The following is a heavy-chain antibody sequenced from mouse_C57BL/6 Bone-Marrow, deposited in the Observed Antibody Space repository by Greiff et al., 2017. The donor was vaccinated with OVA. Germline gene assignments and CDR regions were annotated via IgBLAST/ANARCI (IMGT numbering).Heavy chain of an antibody. Sequence: QVQLQQSGAELVRPGTSVKVSCKASGYAFTNYLIEWVKQRPGQGLEWIGVINPGSGGTNYNEKFKSKATLTVDKSSSTAYMQLSSLTSEDSAVYYCARTGVITTVVAKGYFDVWGTGTTVTVSS. J-gene: IGHJ1*03. CDR3: ARTGVITTVVAKGYFDV. V-gene: IGHV1-54*01. D-gene: IGHD1-1*01. CDR2: INPGSGGT. CDR1: GYAFTNYL.